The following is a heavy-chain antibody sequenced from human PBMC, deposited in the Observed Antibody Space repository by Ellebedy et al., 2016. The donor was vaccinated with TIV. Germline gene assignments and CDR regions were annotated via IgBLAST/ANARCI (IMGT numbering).Heavy chain of an antibody. CDR1: GFIFSSYG. J-gene: IGHJ4*02. V-gene: IGHV3-30*02. Sequence: GESLKISCAASGFIFSSYGMHWVRQAPRKGLEWVAFIRYDGTNKFYADSVKGRFIISRDNSKNTRYLQMNSLRAEETAVYYCAKDRLWRGSGTQTFDNWGQGTLVTVSS. CDR3: AKDRLWRGSGTQTFDN. D-gene: IGHD3-10*01. CDR2: IRYDGTNK.